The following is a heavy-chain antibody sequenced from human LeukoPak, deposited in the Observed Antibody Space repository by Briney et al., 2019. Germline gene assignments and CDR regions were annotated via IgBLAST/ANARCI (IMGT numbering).Heavy chain of an antibody. Sequence: SETLSLTCTVSGGSISSSSYYWGWIRQPPGKGLEWIGSIYYSGSTYYNPSLKSRVTISVDTSKNQFSLKLSSVTAADTAVYYCARAQRITMVRGVHPATFDIWAKGQWSPSLQ. CDR2: IYYSGST. CDR3: ARAQRITMVRGVHPATFDI. CDR1: GGSISSSSYY. V-gene: IGHV4-39*07. D-gene: IGHD3-10*01. J-gene: IGHJ3*02.